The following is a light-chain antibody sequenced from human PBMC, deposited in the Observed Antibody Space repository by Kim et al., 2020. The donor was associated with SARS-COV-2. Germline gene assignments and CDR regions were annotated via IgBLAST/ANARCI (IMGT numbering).Light chain of an antibody. Sequence: GQSRSLSCTETTSNVGDYNLVSWYQQYPGTAPKLIIYEVAKRPSGVSARFSGSKSGNTASLTIAGLQAEDEADYYCSSYAGSSVYVFGTGTKVTVL. CDR2: EVA. J-gene: IGLJ1*01. CDR1: TSNVGDYNL. V-gene: IGLV2-23*02. CDR3: SSYAGSSVYV.